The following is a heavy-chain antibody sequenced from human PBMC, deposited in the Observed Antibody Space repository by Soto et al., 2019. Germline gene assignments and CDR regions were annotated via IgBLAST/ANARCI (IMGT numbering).Heavy chain of an antibody. D-gene: IGHD5-18*01. CDR3: ARGGYSYGPYGMDV. V-gene: IGHV3-53*01. CDR1: GFTVSSNY. CDR2: IYSGGST. Sequence: EVQLVESGGGLIQPGGYLRLSCAASGFTVSSNYMSWVRQAPGKGLEWVSVIYSGGSTYYADSVKGRFTISRDNSKNTLYLQMNSLRAEGPAVYYCARGGYSYGPYGMDVWGQGTTVTVSS. J-gene: IGHJ6*02.